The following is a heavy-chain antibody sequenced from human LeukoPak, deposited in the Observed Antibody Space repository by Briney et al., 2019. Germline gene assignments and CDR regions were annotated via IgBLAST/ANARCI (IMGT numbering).Heavy chain of an antibody. CDR2: IHYSGST. Sequence: SETLSLTCTVSGDSIIGYYWSWIRQHPGKGLEWIGYIHYSGSTNYNPSLKSRVTISIDTSRSHFSLRLNSATAADTAVYYCARGERLGPDFWGQGTLVTVSS. J-gene: IGHJ4*02. CDR1: GDSIIGYY. CDR3: ARGERLGPDF. D-gene: IGHD1-1*01. V-gene: IGHV4-59*01.